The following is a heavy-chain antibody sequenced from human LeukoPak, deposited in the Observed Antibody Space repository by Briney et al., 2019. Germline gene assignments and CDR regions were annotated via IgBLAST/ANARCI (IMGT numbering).Heavy chain of an antibody. Sequence: PSETLSLTCTVSGGSISSYYWSWIRQPPGKGLEWIGYIYNSGSTNYNPSLKSRVTISPDTSKTQFSLKLTSVTAADTAVYYCAGTPLNYYDSSGFYNSYFDYSGQGTLVTVSS. CDR2: IYNSGST. D-gene: IGHD3-22*01. V-gene: IGHV4-59*03. CDR1: GGSISSYY. CDR3: AGTPLNYYDSSGFYNSYFDY. J-gene: IGHJ4*02.